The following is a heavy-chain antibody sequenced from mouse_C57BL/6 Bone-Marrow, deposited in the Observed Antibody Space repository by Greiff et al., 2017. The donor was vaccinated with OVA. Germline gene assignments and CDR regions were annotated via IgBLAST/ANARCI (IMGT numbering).Heavy chain of an antibody. V-gene: IGHV1-59*01. CDR2: IDPSDSYT. CDR1: GYTFTSYW. J-gene: IGHJ2*01. D-gene: IGHD4-1*01. CDR3: ARTGTSVDYFDY. Sequence: QVQLQQPGAELVRPGTSVKLSCKASGYTFTSYWMHWVKQRPGQGLEWIGVIDPSDSYTNYNQKFKGKATLTVDTSSSTAYMQLSSLTSEDTAIYYCARTGTSVDYFDYWGQGTTLTVSS.